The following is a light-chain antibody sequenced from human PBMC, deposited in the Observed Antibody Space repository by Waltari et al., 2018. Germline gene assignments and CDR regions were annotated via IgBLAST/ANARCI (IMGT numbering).Light chain of an antibody. J-gene: IGLJ2*01. CDR2: EGS. CDR3: CSYAGSSTFVV. Sequence: QSALTQSASVSGSPGQSITISCTGTSSDVGSYNLASWYQQHPGKAPKLMIDEGSKRPSGVSNRFSGSKSGNTASLTISGLQAEDEADYYCCSYAGSSTFVVFGGGTKLTVL. V-gene: IGLV2-23*03. CDR1: SSDVGSYNL.